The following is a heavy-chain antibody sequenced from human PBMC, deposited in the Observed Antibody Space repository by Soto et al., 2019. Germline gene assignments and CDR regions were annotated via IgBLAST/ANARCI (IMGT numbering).Heavy chain of an antibody. D-gene: IGHD3-9*01. V-gene: IGHV4-38-2*02. Sequence: ETLSLTCAVSGYSISSGYYWGWIRQPPGKGLEWIGSIYHSGSTYYNPSLKSRVTISVDTSKNQFSLKLSSVTAADTAVYYCARDGELRYFDWLFNWFDPWGQGTLVTVSS. CDR3: ARDGELRYFDWLFNWFDP. J-gene: IGHJ5*02. CDR1: GYSISSGYY. CDR2: IYHSGST.